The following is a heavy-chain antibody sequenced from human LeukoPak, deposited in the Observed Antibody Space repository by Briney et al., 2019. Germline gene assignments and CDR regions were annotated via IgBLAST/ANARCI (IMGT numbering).Heavy chain of an antibody. V-gene: IGHV3-23*01. D-gene: IGHD6-19*01. CDR2: ISGSGGGT. J-gene: IGHJ4*02. Sequence: QSGGSLRLSCAGSGFTLSSYAMTWVRQAPGKGLEWASGISGSGGGTYYADSVKGRFTISRDNSKNTLYLQMNSLRAEDTALYYCAKDKGDSGGWQFDYWGQGTLVTVSS. CDR1: GFTLSSYA. CDR3: AKDKGDSGGWQFDY.